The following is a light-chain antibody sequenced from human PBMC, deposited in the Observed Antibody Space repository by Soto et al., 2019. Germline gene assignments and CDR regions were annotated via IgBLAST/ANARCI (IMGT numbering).Light chain of an antibody. CDR1: GSNIGSNP. CDR2: TND. J-gene: IGLJ2*01. CDR3: AAWDDSLNGPV. V-gene: IGLV1-44*01. Sequence: QSVLTQPPSASGTPGQRVTISCSGGGSNIGSNPVYWYQQLPGTAPKLLIYTNDQRPSGVPDRFSGSKSGTSASLAISGLQSEDEADYYCAAWDDSLNGPVFGGGTKVTV.